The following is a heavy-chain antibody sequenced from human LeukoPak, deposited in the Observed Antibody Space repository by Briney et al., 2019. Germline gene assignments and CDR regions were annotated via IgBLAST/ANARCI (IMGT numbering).Heavy chain of an antibody. CDR3: ARFGSMGATTAFDI. J-gene: IGHJ3*02. V-gene: IGHV1-2*02. Sequence: GALVKVSCKASGYTFTGYYMHWVRQAPGQGLEWMGWINPNSGGTNYAQKFQGRVTMTRDTSISTAYMELSRLRSDDTAVYYCARFGSMGATTAFDIWGQGTMVTVSS. CDR2: INPNSGGT. CDR1: GYTFTGYY. D-gene: IGHD1-26*01.